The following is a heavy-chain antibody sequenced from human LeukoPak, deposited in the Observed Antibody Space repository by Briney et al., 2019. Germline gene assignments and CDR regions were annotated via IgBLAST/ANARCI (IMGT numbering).Heavy chain of an antibody. CDR1: GFTFSSYG. CDR3: ARDLADSSSHQGFDY. D-gene: IGHD6-6*01. J-gene: IGHJ4*02. Sequence: PGGSLRLSCAASGFTFSSYGMHWVRQAPGKGLEWVAVIWYDGSNKYYADSVKGRFTISRDNSKNTLYLQMNSLRAEDTAVYYCARDLADSSSHQGFDYWGQGTLVTVPQ. V-gene: IGHV3-33*01. CDR2: IWYDGSNK.